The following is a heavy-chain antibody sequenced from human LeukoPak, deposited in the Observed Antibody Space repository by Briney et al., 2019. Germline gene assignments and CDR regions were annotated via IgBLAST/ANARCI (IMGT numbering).Heavy chain of an antibody. CDR2: ISYDGSNK. Sequence: QPGGSLRLSCAASGFTFSSYGMHWVRQAPGKGLEWVAVISYDGSNKYYADSVKGRFTISRDNSKNTLYLQMNSLRPEDTAVYYCAKASIPMGMFGGGPGYWGQGTLVTVSS. CDR1: GFTFSSYG. V-gene: IGHV3-30*18. CDR3: AKASIPMGMFGGGPGY. D-gene: IGHD3-10*02. J-gene: IGHJ4*02.